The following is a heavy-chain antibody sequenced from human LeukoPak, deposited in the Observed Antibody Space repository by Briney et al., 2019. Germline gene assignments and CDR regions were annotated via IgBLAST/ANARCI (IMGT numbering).Heavy chain of an antibody. CDR2: IKQDGGEK. D-gene: IGHD5-24*01. Sequence: GGSLRLSCAASGFIFSGYWMHWVRQAPGKGLEWVANIKQDGGEKYYVDSVKGRFTISRDNAKNSLYLQMNSLRPEDTAVYYCAGRGDGNLYYFDHWGQGTLVTASS. J-gene: IGHJ4*02. CDR1: GFIFSGYW. V-gene: IGHV3-7*04. CDR3: AGRGDGNLYYFDH.